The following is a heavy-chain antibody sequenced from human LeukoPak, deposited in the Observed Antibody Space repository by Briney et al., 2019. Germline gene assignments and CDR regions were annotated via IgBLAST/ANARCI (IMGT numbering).Heavy chain of an antibody. D-gene: IGHD3-10*01. CDR2: ISGSSGST. CDR3: AKVPYSDYGSGRPPFMDV. Sequence: PGGSLRLSCAASGFTFSSYAMSWVRQAPGKGLEWVSAISGSSGSTYYADSVKGRFTISRDNSKNTLYLQMDSLRDEDTAVYYCAKVPYSDYGSGRPPFMDVWGHGTTVAISS. CDR1: GFTFSSYA. V-gene: IGHV3-23*01. J-gene: IGHJ6*02.